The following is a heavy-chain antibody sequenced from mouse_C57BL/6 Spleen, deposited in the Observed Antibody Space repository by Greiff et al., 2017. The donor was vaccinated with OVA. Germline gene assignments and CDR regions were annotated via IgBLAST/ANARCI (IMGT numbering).Heavy chain of an antibody. J-gene: IGHJ1*03. Sequence: EVKLVESGGDLVKPGGSLKLSCAASGFTFSSYVMSWVRQTPDKRLEWVSTISSGGSYTYYPDSVKGRFTISRDNAKNTLYLQMSSLKSEDTAMYYCARRGTVDWYFDVWGTGTTVTVSS. CDR2: ISSGGSYT. V-gene: IGHV5-6*02. CDR3: ARRGTVDWYFDV. D-gene: IGHD1-1*01. CDR1: GFTFSSYV.